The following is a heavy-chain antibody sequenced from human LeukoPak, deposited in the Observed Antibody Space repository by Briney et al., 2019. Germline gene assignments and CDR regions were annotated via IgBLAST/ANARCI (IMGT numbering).Heavy chain of an antibody. CDR3: ARLETSGARGYYYMDV. V-gene: IGHV4-61*02. CDR2: IYTSGST. J-gene: IGHJ6*03. CDR1: GGSISSGSYY. Sequence: SETLSLTCTVSGGSISSGSYYWGWIQQPAGKGLEWIGRIYTSGSTNYNPSLKSRVTISVDTSKNQFSLKLSSVTAADTAVYYCARLETSGARGYYYMDVWGKGTTVTVSS. D-gene: IGHD1-1*01.